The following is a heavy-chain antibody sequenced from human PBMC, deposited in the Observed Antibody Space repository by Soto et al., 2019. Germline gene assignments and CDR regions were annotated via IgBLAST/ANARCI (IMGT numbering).Heavy chain of an antibody. V-gene: IGHV1-18*01. CDR1: GYTFRDYG. CDR3: VRDQQWLVPVPLNVDF. J-gene: IGHJ4*02. Sequence: QVQLVQSGAEVKKPGASVKVSCKASGYTFRDYGISWVRQAPGQGLEWMGWISAFNGNTNYTKKFQDRVTVTTDTSTNTAYMELRSLRSDDTAVYYCVRDQQWLVPVPLNVDFWGPGTPVIVS. CDR2: ISAFNGNT. D-gene: IGHD6-19*01.